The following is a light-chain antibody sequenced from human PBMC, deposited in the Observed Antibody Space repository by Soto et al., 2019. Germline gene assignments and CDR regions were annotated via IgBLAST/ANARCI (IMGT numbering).Light chain of an antibody. CDR1: QSVSSSY. J-gene: IGKJ1*01. CDR2: GAS. CDR3: QQYTYSPEWT. Sequence: EIVLTQSPGTLSLSPGERATLSCRASQSVSSSYSAWYQQKPGQAPRLLIHGASSRAAGIPDRFSGSGSGTDFTLTISRLEPEDFAVYYCQQYTYSPEWTFGQGTKVEIK. V-gene: IGKV3-20*01.